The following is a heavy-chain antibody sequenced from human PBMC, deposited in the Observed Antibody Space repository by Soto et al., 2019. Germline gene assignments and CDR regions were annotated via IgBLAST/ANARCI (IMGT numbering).Heavy chain of an antibody. Sequence: EVQLVQSGGGLVQPGGSLKLSCAASGFTFSGSTVHWVRQASGEGLQWVGRIRSKANDYATTYIASVKGRFTISSDYSSNTAYLQMSDLKTEDTAVYYCTGGYCTVGTCYSGYFQPWGQGALVTVFS. V-gene: IGHV3-73*02. CDR2: IRSKANDYAT. CDR1: GFTFSGST. J-gene: IGHJ1*01. D-gene: IGHD2-15*01. CDR3: TGGYCTVGTCYSGYFQP.